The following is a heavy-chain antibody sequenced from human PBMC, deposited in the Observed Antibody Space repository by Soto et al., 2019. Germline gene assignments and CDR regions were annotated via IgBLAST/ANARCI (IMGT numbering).Heavy chain of an antibody. J-gene: IGHJ4*02. V-gene: IGHV4-59*08. Sequence: ASETLSLTCTVTGGSTSSYYWSWLRQPPGKGLERIGYNSDSGSTDYNPSLKSRVTISVDTSKNQFSLKLSSATAADTAVYYCARHGGSYSFDYWGQGTLVTVSS. D-gene: IGHD1-26*01. CDR2: NSDSGST. CDR3: ARHGGSYSFDY. CDR1: GGSTSSYY.